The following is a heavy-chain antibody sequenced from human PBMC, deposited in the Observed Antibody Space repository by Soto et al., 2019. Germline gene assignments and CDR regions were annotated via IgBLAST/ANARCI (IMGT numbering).Heavy chain of an antibody. Sequence: EVQLLESGGGLVQPGGSLRLSCAASGFTFSSYAMSWVRQAPGKGLEWVSAISGSGGSTYYADSVKGRFTISRDNSKNALYLQMNSLRAEDTAVYYCARGGVRGVIITWGQGTMVTVSS. CDR3: ARGGVRGVIIT. CDR2: ISGSGGST. CDR1: GFTFSSYA. D-gene: IGHD3-10*01. V-gene: IGHV3-23*01. J-gene: IGHJ3*01.